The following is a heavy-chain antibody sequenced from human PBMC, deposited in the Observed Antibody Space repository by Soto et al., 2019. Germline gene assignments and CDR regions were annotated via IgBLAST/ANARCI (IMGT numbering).Heavy chain of an antibody. CDR3: AKYRPLDP. CDR2: IKEDGSKK. J-gene: IGHJ5*02. CDR1: GFILRNYW. Sequence: GGSLRLSCADSGFILRNYWMSWVRQAPGMGLQWVASIKEDGSKKYYVDPVKGRATITSENAKNSLYLQMNITRAEATAEYYYAKYRPLDPWGQGILVTVSS. D-gene: IGHD3-16*02. V-gene: IGHV3-7*03.